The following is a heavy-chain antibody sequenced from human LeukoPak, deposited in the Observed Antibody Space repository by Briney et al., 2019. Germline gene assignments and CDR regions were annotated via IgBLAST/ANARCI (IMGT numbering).Heavy chain of an antibody. J-gene: IGHJ4*02. CDR3: ARALFTMVRGVTMAY. CDR1: GYTFTGYY. Sequence: ASVTVSCKASGYTFTGYYMHWVRQAPGQGLEWMGWINPNSGGTNYAQKFQGRVTMTRDASISTAYMELSRLRSDDTAVYYCARALFTMVRGVTMAYWGQGTLVTVSS. D-gene: IGHD3-10*01. CDR2: INPNSGGT. V-gene: IGHV1-2*02.